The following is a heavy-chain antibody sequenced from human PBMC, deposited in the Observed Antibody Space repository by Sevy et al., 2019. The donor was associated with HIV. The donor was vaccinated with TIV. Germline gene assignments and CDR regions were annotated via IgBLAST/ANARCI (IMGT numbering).Heavy chain of an antibody. V-gene: IGHV1-69*13. CDR3: ARGGYCSGGNCYSPPLGY. CDR2: IIPIFGTA. D-gene: IGHD2-15*01. Sequence: ASVKVSCKASGGTFSNYAITWVRQAPGQGLEWMGGIIPIFGTANYAQKFQDRVTITADQSTSTAYMELSSLRSEDRAVYYCARGGYCSGGNCYSPPLGYWGQGTLVTVSS. CDR1: GGTFSNYA. J-gene: IGHJ4*02.